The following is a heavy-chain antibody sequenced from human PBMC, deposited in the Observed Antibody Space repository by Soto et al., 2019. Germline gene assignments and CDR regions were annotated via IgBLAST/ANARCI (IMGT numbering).Heavy chain of an antibody. CDR3: RADCSGGSCYSLNTYFDY. J-gene: IGHJ4*02. CDR2: IIPILGIA. Sequence: GASVKVSCKASGGTFSSYTISRVRQAPGQGLEWMGRIIPILGIANYAQKFQGRVTITADKSTSTAYMELSSLRSEDTAVYYCRADCSGGSCYSLNTYFDYWGQGTLVTVSS. CDR1: GGTFSSYT. V-gene: IGHV1-69*02. D-gene: IGHD2-15*01.